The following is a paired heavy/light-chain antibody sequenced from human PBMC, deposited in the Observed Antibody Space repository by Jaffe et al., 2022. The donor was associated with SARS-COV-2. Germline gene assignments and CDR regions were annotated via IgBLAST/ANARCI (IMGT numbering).Light chain of an antibody. CDR3: ATRDSSLSRVV. Sequence: QSVLTQPPSVSAAPGQKVTISCSGSSSNIGNNFVSWYQQLPGTAPKLLVYDNVKRPSGIPDRFSGSKSGTSATLGITGLQTGDEADYYCATRDSSLSRVVFGGGTKLTVL. V-gene: IGLV1-51*01. CDR1: SSNIGNNF. CDR2: DNV. J-gene: IGLJ2*01.
Heavy chain of an antibody. V-gene: IGHV5-51*01. Sequence: EVQLVQSGAEVKKPGESLKISCKGSGYSFSSYWIAWVRQMPGKGLEWMGIIYPGDSDTRYSPSFQGQVTISADKSISTAYLHWSSLKASDTAMYYCGRHSDTVMRYGMDVWGQGTTVTVSS. CDR2: IYPGDSDT. D-gene: IGHD5-18*01. CDR3: GRHSDTVMRYGMDV. J-gene: IGHJ6*02. CDR1: GYSFSSYW.